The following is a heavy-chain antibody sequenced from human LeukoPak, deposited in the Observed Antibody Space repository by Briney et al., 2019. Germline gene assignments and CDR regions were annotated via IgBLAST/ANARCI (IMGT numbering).Heavy chain of an antibody. CDR2: ISSNGGST. CDR3: VKGYCSSTSCYAFDY. CDR1: GFPFSSYA. Sequence: GGSLRLSCSASGFPFSSYAMHWVRQAPGKGLEYVSGISSNGGSTYYADSVKGRFTISRDNSKNTLYLQMSSLRGEDTAVYYCVKGYCSSTSCYAFDYWGQGTLVTVSS. D-gene: IGHD2-2*01. J-gene: IGHJ4*02. V-gene: IGHV3-64D*09.